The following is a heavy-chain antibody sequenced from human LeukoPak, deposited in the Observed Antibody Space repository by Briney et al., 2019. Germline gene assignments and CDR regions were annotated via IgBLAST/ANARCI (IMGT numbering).Heavy chain of an antibody. CDR3: ARAPKYSSSAWFDP. CDR1: GFTFSDYY. D-gene: IGHD6-13*01. CDR2: ISSSGATI. J-gene: IGHJ5*02. V-gene: IGHV3-11*01. Sequence: GSLRLSCAASGFTFSDYYMSWIRQAPGKGLEWISYISSSGATIYSADSVKGRFTISRDNTKNSLYLQMNTLRADDTAVYYCARAPKYSSSAWFDPWGQGTLVIVSS.